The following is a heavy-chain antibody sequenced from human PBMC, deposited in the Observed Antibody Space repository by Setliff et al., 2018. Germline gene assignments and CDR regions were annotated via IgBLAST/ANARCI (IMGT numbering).Heavy chain of an antibody. D-gene: IGHD3-10*01. J-gene: IGHJ6*02. CDR1: GFTFSSYA. CDR2: IRYDGSHK. V-gene: IGHV3-30*02. Sequence: GSLRLSCAASGFTFSSYAMSWVRQAPGKGLEWVAFIRYDGSHKYYADSVKGRFTISRDYSKNTLYLQMNSLRAEDTAVYYCAKDRSSYYYGSGSYFYGMDVWGQGTTVTVSS. CDR3: AKDRSSYYYGSGSYFYGMDV.